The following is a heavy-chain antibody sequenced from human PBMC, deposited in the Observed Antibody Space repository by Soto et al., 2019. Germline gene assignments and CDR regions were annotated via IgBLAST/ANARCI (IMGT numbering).Heavy chain of an antibody. Sequence: QVQLQQWGAGLLKPSKTLSLTCAVYGGSFSGYYWSWIRQPPGKGLEWIGEINHSGSTNYNPSLKSRVTISVDTSKNQFSLKLSSVTAADTAVYYCARVSATVTRSGIWYFDLWGRGTLVTVSS. V-gene: IGHV4-34*01. J-gene: IGHJ2*01. D-gene: IGHD4-17*01. CDR2: INHSGST. CDR3: ARVSATVTRSGIWYFDL. CDR1: GGSFSGYY.